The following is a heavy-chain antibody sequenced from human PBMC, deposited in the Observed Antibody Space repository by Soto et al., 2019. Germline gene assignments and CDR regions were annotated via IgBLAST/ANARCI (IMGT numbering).Heavy chain of an antibody. D-gene: IGHD2-15*01. Sequence: QVQLVQSGAEVKKPGASVKVSCKASGGTFSSYAISRVRQAPGQGLEWMGGIIPIFGTANYAQKFQGRVTITADESTSTAYMELSSLRSEDTAVYYCARGCSGGSCKSRWFDPWGQGTLVTVSS. V-gene: IGHV1-69*12. CDR1: GGTFSSYA. CDR3: ARGCSGGSCKSRWFDP. CDR2: IIPIFGTA. J-gene: IGHJ5*02.